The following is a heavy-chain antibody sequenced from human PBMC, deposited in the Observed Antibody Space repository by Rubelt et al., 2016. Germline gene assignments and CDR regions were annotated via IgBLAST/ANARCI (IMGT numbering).Heavy chain of an antibody. D-gene: IGHD1-26*01. V-gene: IGHV4-61*05. Sequence: QLQLQESGPGLVKPSETLSLTCTVSGGSISSSSYYWSWIRQSPGKGLEWIGEIHHSGATNYNPSLKNRVTMSRETSKNQFSLKLTSGTAADTAVYYCARTTGSNWIWGQGTLVTVSS. J-gene: IGHJ4*02. CDR2: IHHSGAT. CDR1: GGSISSSSYY. CDR3: ARTTGSNWI.